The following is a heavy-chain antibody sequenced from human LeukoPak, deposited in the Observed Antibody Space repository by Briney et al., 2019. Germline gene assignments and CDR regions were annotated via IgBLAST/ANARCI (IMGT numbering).Heavy chain of an antibody. D-gene: IGHD6-13*01. J-gene: IGHJ4*02. CDR1: GFTFNTYA. V-gene: IGHV3-23*01. CDR3: AKEFVAAVGHYFDY. CDR2: ISGSGANT. Sequence: GGSLRLSCAASGFTFNTYAMTWVRQAPGKGLEWVSSISGSGANTYYADSVKGRFTISRDNSKNTLSLQLNSLRVEDTAVYYCAKEFVAAVGHYFDYWGQGTLVTVSS.